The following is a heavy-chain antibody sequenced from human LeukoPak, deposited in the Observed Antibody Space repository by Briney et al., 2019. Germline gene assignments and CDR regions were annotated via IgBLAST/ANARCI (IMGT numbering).Heavy chain of an antibody. Sequence: GGSLRLSCAASGFTFSNAWMDWVRQAPGKGLEWIGHIKTKTDGGTTDYAAPVKGRFTISRDDSRNTLYLQMNSLRTEDTAMYYCTPDYYFEYWGQGTLVTVSS. CDR2: IKTKTDGGTT. CDR3: TPDYYFEY. V-gene: IGHV3-15*01. CDR1: GFTFSNAW. J-gene: IGHJ4*02.